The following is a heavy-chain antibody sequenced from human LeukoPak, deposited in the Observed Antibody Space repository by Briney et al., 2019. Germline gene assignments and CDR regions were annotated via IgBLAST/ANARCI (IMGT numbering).Heavy chain of an antibody. Sequence: GGSLRLSCAASGFTFSSYGMHWVRQAPGKGLEWVAVTSYDGSNKYYADSVKGRFTISRDNSKNTLYLQMNSLRAEDTAVYYCAKDGRGYSYGYYYWGQGTLVTVSS. CDR2: TSYDGSNK. D-gene: IGHD5-18*01. CDR3: AKDGRGYSYGYYY. V-gene: IGHV3-30*18. J-gene: IGHJ4*02. CDR1: GFTFSSYG.